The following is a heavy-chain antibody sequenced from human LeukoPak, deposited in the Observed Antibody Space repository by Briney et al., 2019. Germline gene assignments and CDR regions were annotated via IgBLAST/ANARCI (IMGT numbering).Heavy chain of an antibody. CDR3: AKDIVEVWASSLGLAFDY. V-gene: IGHV3-9*01. J-gene: IGHJ4*02. CDR1: GFTFTDSA. Sequence: GGSLRLSCAASGFTFTDSAMHWVRQASGKGLEWVSGISWNSGSIGYADSVKGRFTISRDNAKNSLYLQMNSLRAEDTALYYCAKDIVEVWASSLGLAFDYWGQGTLVTVSS. D-gene: IGHD3-22*01. CDR2: ISWNSGSI.